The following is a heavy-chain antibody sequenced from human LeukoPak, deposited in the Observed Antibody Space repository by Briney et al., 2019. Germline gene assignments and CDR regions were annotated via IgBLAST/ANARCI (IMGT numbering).Heavy chain of an antibody. Sequence: GRSLRLSCAASGFTFSSYAMLWVRQALGKGLEWVAVISYDGSNKYYADSVKGRFTISRDNSKNTLYLQMNSLRAEDTAVYYCARGHSSSWYYFDYWGQGTLVTVSS. CDR2: ISYDGSNK. CDR1: GFTFSSYA. V-gene: IGHV3-30-3*01. J-gene: IGHJ4*02. CDR3: ARGHSSSWYYFDY. D-gene: IGHD6-13*01.